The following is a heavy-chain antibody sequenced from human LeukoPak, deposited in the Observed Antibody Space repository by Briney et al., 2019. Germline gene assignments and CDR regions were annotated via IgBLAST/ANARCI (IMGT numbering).Heavy chain of an antibody. CDR3: ARWGETSALRVHAFDI. CDR2: GHYSGST. J-gene: IGHJ3*02. V-gene: IGHV4-59*01. CDR1: GDSISSYY. D-gene: IGHD3-10*01. Sequence: SETLSLTCTVSGDSISSYYWNWIRQPPGKGLEWIGYGHYSGSTNSNPSLKSRVTSSVDTPKNQFSLKLSSATAADTAVYYCARWGETSALRVHAFDIWGQGTMVTVSS.